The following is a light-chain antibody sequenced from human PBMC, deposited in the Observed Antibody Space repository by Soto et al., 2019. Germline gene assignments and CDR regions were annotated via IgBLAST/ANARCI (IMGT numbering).Light chain of an antibody. CDR1: QSVLYNSNNKNY. V-gene: IGKV4-1*01. CDR2: WAS. J-gene: IGKJ4*01. Sequence: EIVLTQSPDSLAVSLGERATINCKSSQSVLYNSNNKNYLAWYQQKPGQPPKLLISWASTRESGVPDRFSASGAGTDFTLTISSLQVEDVAVYYCQQYYTTLALTFGGGTKVEIK. CDR3: QQYYTTLALT.